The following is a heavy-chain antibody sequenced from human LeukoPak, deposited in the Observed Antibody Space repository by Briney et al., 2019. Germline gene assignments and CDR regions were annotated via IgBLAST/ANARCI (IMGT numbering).Heavy chain of an antibody. D-gene: IGHD2-8*01. J-gene: IGHJ6*03. V-gene: IGHV4-59*12. CDR3: ARRSPNCTNGVCRYYYYYMDV. CDR2: IYYSGST. CDR1: GGSISTYY. Sequence: SETLSLTCTVSGGSISTYYWSWVRQPPGKGLEWIGYIYYSGSTNYNPSLKSRVTISVDTSKNQFSLKLSSVTAADTAVYYCARRSPNCTNGVCRYYYYYMDVWGKGTTVTVSS.